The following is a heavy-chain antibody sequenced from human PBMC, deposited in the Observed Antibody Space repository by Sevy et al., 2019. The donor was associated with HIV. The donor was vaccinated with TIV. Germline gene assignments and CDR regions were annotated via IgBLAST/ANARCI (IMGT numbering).Heavy chain of an antibody. CDR2: ISSSSSYI. CDR3: ARWELDAFDI. CDR1: GFTFSSYS. Sequence: GGSLRLSCAASGFTFSSYSMNWVRQAPGMGLEWVSSISSSSSYIYYADSVKGRFTISRDNAKNLLYLQMNSLRAEDTAVYYCARWELDAFDIWGQRTMVTVSS. J-gene: IGHJ3*02. D-gene: IGHD1-26*01. V-gene: IGHV3-21*01.